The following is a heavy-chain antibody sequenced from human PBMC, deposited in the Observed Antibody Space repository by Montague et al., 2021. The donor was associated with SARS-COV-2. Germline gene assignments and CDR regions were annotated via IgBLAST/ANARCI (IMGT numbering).Heavy chain of an antibody. Sequence: SETLSLTCTVSGGSISTYPWSWIRQPAGKALEWIGRIHSNGDTTYNPSLKSRVTMSVDTSKNQFSLKMTSVTAADTAMYYCAGVSLAAAATRSDYWGQGTLVTVSS. V-gene: IGHV4-4*07. CDR2: IHSNGDT. CDR3: AGVSLAAAATRSDY. D-gene: IGHD6-13*01. J-gene: IGHJ4*02. CDR1: GGSISTYP.